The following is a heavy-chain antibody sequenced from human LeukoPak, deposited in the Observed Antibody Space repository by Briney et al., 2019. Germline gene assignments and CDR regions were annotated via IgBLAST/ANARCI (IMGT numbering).Heavy chain of an antibody. D-gene: IGHD3-9*01. V-gene: IGHV3-53*01. CDR3: ARVRYDILTGYSYYYYYYMDV. J-gene: IGHJ6*03. Sequence: PGGSLRLSCAASGFTVSSNYMSWVRQAPGKGLEWVSVIYSGGSTYYADSVKGRFTISRDNAKNSLYLQMNSLRAEDTAVYYCARVRYDILTGYSYYYYYYMDVWGKGTTVTISS. CDR2: IYSGGST. CDR1: GFTVSSNY.